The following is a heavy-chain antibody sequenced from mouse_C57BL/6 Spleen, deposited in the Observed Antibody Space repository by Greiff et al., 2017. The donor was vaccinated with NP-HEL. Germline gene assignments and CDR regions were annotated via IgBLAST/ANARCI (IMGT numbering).Heavy chain of an antibody. V-gene: IGHV1-39*01. CDR3: AMGPAQLRLRAMDY. J-gene: IGHJ4*01. CDR1: GYSFTDYN. Sequence: LVESGPELVKPGASVKISCKASGYSFTDYNMNWVKQSNGKSLEWIGVINPNYGTTSYNQKFKGKATLTVDQSSSTAYMQLNSLTSEDSAVYYCAMGPAQLRLRAMDYWGQGTSVTVSS. D-gene: IGHD3-2*02. CDR2: INPNYGTT.